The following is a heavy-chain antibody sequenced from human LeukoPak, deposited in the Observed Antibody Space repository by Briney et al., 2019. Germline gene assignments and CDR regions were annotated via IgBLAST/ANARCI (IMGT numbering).Heavy chain of an antibody. J-gene: IGHJ4*02. V-gene: IGHV3-23*01. CDR2: ISGSGGST. D-gene: IGHD3-22*01. CDR1: GFTFSSYA. Sequence: GGSLRLSCAASGFTFSSYAMTWVRQAPGKGLEWVSAISGSGGSTYYADSVKGRFTISRDNSKNTLYLQMNSLRAEDTAVYYCAKDLGTDYYDSSGIDYWGQGTLVTVSS. CDR3: AKDLGTDYYDSSGIDY.